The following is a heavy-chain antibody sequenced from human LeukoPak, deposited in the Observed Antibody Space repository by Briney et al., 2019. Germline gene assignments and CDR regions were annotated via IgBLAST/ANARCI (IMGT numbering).Heavy chain of an antibody. CDR3: ARSRRVYNWFDP. J-gene: IGHJ5*02. CDR1: RGSIFNYY. V-gene: IGHV4-59*01. D-gene: IGHD5-24*01. CDR2: IYYSGST. Sequence: PSETLSLTCTVSRGSIFNYYWSWIRQPPGKGLEWIGYIYYSGSTNYNPSLKSRVTISVDTSKNQFSLKLSSVTAADTAVYYCARSRRVYNWFDPWGQGTLVTVSS.